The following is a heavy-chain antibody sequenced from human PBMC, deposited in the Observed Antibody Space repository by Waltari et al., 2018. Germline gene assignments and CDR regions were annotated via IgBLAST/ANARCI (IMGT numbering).Heavy chain of an antibody. J-gene: IGHJ5*02. CDR3: VGSRNHDWFDP. D-gene: IGHD3-10*01. CDR2: IKSKTNGGTA. Sequence: EVQLVESGGGLVKHGGSLRLSCAASGFIFDDAWMPWLRQAPGKGLEWVGRIKSKTNGGTADYAAPVKGRFTIARDDSKNMVYLQMNSLKTEDTAVYYCVGSRNHDWFDPCGQGTLVTVSS. CDR1: GFIFDDAW. V-gene: IGHV3-15*01.